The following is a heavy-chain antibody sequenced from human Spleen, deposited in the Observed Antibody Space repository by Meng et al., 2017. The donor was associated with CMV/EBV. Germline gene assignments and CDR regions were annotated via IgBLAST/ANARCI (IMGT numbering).Heavy chain of an antibody. J-gene: IGHJ4*02. CDR1: GGSISTYY. V-gene: IGHV4-59*01. CDR2: IYYSGST. D-gene: IGHD2-21*01. Sequence: GSLRLSCTVSGGSISTYYWSWIRQPPGKELEWIGYIYYSGSTNYNPSLKSRVTISVDASKNQFSLKLSSVTAADTAVYYCARDVAASYYFDYWGQGTLVTVSS. CDR3: ARDVAASYYFDY.